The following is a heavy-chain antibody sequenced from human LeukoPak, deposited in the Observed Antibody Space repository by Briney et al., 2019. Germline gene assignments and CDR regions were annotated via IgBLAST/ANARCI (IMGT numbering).Heavy chain of an antibody. CDR1: GYSFTSYG. V-gene: IGHV1-18*01. CDR2: ISGYSGNT. Sequence: GASVKVSCKASGYSFTSYGITWVRQAPGQGLEWMGWISGYSGNTNYAQKLQGRVTMTTDTSTSTAYMELRSLGSDDTAVYYCARGGLSSTRKTSFDYWGQGTLVTVSS. J-gene: IGHJ4*02. CDR3: ARGGLSSTRKTSFDY. D-gene: IGHD2-2*01.